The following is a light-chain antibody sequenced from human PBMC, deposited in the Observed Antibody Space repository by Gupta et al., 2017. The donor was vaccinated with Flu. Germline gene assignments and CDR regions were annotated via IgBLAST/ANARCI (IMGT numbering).Light chain of an antibody. CDR3: QHYDSYPLT. J-gene: IGKJ4*01. Sequence: DIQMTQSPSTLSASVGDRVTITCRASQSVNYWLAWYQQKPGRAPNLLIYRASTLESGVPSRFSGSGSGTEFTPTITSLQPDDSATYYCQHYDSYPLTFGGGTKVEIK. CDR2: RAS. CDR1: QSVNYW. V-gene: IGKV1-5*03.